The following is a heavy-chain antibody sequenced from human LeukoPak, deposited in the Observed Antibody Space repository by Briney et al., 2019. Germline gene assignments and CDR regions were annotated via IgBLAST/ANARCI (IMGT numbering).Heavy chain of an antibody. D-gene: IGHD5-18*01. CDR2: ISDDGTNK. J-gene: IGHJ4*02. Sequence: GGSLRLSCAASGFTFSSCAMHWVRQAPGKGLEWVTSISDDGTNKYYSDSVRGRFTISRDNSKSTLYLQMDSLRIEDTSMYYCVRGLWTAMGAGAYWGQGTLVAVSS. CDR1: GFTFSSCA. CDR3: VRGLWTAMGAGAY. V-gene: IGHV3-30-3*01.